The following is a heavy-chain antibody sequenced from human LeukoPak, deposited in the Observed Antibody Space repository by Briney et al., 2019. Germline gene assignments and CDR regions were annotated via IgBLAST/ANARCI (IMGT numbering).Heavy chain of an antibody. CDR1: GLTLNSYG. J-gene: IGHJ3*02. CDR3: ASLFLCYGCSSSSHNFNI. CDR2: ISYDGSNK. Sequence: GGSLTLSCGPCGLTLNSYGMLWLRQAPGRGGAWVAVISYDGSNKYYAHCVKGRFTIYRDNSKNTLYVQMNSLRAEDMAVYYCASLFLCYGCSSSSHNFNIWGKGTMVTVSS. V-gene: IGHV3-30*03. D-gene: IGHD6-6*01.